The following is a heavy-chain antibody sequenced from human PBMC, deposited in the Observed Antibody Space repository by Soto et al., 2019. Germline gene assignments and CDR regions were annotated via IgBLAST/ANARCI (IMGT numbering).Heavy chain of an antibody. J-gene: IGHJ4*02. CDR1: GFTFSSYW. CDR2: INSDGSST. V-gene: IGHV3-74*01. Sequence: GGSLRLSCAASGFTFSSYWMHWVRQAPGKGLVWVSRINSDGSSTSYADSVKGRFTISRDNAKNTLYLQMNSLRAEDTAVYYCARDPSPYIAAAGIDYWGQGTLVTVSS. CDR3: ARDPSPYIAAAGIDY. D-gene: IGHD6-13*01.